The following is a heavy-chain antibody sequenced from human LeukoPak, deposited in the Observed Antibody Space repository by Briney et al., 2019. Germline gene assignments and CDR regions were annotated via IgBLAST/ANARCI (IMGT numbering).Heavy chain of an antibody. Sequence: GASVKVSCKASGGTFSGYAISWVRQAPGQGLEWMGGIIPIFGTANYAQKFQGRVTITADESTSTAYMELSSLRSEDTAVYYCARSGLNDFWSGYYNWFDPWGQGTLVTVSS. D-gene: IGHD3-3*01. CDR3: ARSGLNDFWSGYYNWFDP. J-gene: IGHJ5*02. V-gene: IGHV1-69*01. CDR2: IIPIFGTA. CDR1: GGTFSGYA.